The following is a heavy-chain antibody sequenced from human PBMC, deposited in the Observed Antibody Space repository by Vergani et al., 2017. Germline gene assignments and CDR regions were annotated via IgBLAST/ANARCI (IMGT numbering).Heavy chain of an antibody. CDR3: ARDSRTYYYDSSGYSNWFDP. J-gene: IGHJ5*02. CDR2: INWNGGST. Sequence: EVQLVESGGGVVRPGGSLRLSCAASGFTFDDYGMRWVRHAPGKGLEWVSGINWNGGSTGDADSVKGRFNISRDNAKNSLFLQMNSLRAEDTALYHCARDSRTYYYDSSGYSNWFDPWGQGTLVTVSS. V-gene: IGHV3-20*01. CDR1: GFTFDDYG. D-gene: IGHD3-22*01.